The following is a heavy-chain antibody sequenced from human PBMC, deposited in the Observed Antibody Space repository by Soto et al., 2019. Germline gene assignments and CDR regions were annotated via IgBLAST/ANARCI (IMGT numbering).Heavy chain of an antibody. V-gene: IGHV3-74*01. Sequence: GGSLRLSCAASGFTFSSYWMHWVRQAPGKGLVWVSRINSDGSSTSYADSVKGRFTISRDNAKNTLYLQMNSLRAEDTAVYYCARDLKRGDCGNSGDYWGQGTLVTVSS. CDR3: ARDLKRGDCGNSGDY. CDR1: GFTFSSYW. J-gene: IGHJ4*02. CDR2: INSDGSST. D-gene: IGHD2-21*02.